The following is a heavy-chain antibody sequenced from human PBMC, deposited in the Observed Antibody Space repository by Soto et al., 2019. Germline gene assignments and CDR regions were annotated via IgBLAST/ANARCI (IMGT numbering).Heavy chain of an antibody. Sequence: EVQLVDSGGGLVQPGGSLRLSCAASGFSFGTYWMSWVRQAPGKGLEWVAIINQDGSEKYYVGPVKGRFTISRDNAENSLYLQMDSLRGEDTAVYYCARDKIVGATKFDNWGQGTLVTVSS. CDR1: GFSFGTYW. J-gene: IGHJ4*02. CDR3: ARDKIVGATKFDN. D-gene: IGHD1-26*01. CDR2: INQDGSEK. V-gene: IGHV3-7*01.